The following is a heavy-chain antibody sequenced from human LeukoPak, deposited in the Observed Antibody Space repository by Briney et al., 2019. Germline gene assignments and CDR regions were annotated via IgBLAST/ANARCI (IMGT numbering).Heavy chain of an antibody. CDR1: GGSISSYY. CDR3: ACGYSYGREDY. CDR2: IYYSGST. V-gene: IGHV4-59*01. Sequence: SETLSLTCTVSGGSISSYYWSWIRQPPGKGLEWIGYIYYSGSTNYNPPLKSRVTISVHTSKNQFSLKLSSVTAADTAVYYCACGYSYGREDYWGQGTLVTVSS. J-gene: IGHJ4*02. D-gene: IGHD5-18*01.